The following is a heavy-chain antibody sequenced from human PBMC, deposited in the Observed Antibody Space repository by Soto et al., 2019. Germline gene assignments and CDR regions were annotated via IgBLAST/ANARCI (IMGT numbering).Heavy chain of an antibody. CDR2: IIPIFGTA. J-gene: IGHJ5*02. V-gene: IGHV1-69*13. CDR3: ARGGTMIVVAPPGWFDP. Sequence: ASVKVSCKASGGTFSSYAISWVRQAPGQGLEWMGGIIPIFGTANYAQKFQGRVTITADESTSTAYMELSSLRSEDTAVYYCARGGTMIVVAPPGWFDPWGQGTLVTVSS. CDR1: GGTFSSYA. D-gene: IGHD3-22*01.